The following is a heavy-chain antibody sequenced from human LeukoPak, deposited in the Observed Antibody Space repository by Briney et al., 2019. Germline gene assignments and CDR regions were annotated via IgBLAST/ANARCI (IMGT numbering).Heavy chain of an antibody. CDR3: AGYGNYWDWYFDL. Sequence: KPSETLSPTCTVSGGSIGSYYWSWIRQPPGKGLEWIGYIHYSGSTNHNPSLKSRVTISIDTSKNQISLRLTSVTAADTAVYYCAGYGNYWDWYFDLWGRGTLVTVSS. V-gene: IGHV4-59*01. D-gene: IGHD4-11*01. J-gene: IGHJ2*01. CDR2: IHYSGST. CDR1: GGSIGSYY.